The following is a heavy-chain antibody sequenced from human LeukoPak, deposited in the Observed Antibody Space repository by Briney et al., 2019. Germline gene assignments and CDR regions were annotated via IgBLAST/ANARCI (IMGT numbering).Heavy chain of an antibody. CDR1: GFTFSNST. CDR3: AKGPTIFGVVITVEYYYGMDV. J-gene: IGHJ6*02. Sequence: GGSLRLSCAASGFTFSNSTMSWVRQTPGKGLEWVSAISGSGGSTYYADSVKGRFSISRDNSKNTLYLQMNSLRAEDTAVYYCAKGPTIFGVVITVEYYYGMDVWGQGTTVTVSS. D-gene: IGHD3-3*01. V-gene: IGHV3-23*01. CDR2: ISGSGGST.